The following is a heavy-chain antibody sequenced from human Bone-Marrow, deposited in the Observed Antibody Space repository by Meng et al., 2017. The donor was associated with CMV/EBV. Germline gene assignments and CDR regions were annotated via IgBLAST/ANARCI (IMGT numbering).Heavy chain of an antibody. CDR1: GLTVSRNY. D-gene: IGHD2-8*01. V-gene: IGHV3-53*01. CDR3: AKHLRPGVYYFDY. J-gene: IGHJ4*02. CDR2: IYSGGST. Sequence: GESLKISCAASGLTVSRNYMSWVRQAPGKGLEWVSVIYSGGSTYYADSVKGRFTISRDNSKNTLYLQMNSPRAEDTAVYYCAKHLRPGVYYFDYWGQGTLVTVSS.